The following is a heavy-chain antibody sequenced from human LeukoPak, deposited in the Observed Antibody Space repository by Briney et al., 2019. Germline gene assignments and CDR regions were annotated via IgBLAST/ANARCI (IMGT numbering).Heavy chain of an antibody. CDR2: ISGSGGST. CDR1: GFTFSSYA. V-gene: IGHV3-23*01. Sequence: GGSLRLSCAASGFTFSSYAMSWVREAPGKGLEWVSAISGSGGSTYYAGSVKGRFTISRDNSKNTLYLQMNSLRAEDTAVYYCAKSADDYDILTGYDYWGQGTLVTVSS. CDR3: AKSADDYDILTGYDY. J-gene: IGHJ4*02. D-gene: IGHD3-9*01.